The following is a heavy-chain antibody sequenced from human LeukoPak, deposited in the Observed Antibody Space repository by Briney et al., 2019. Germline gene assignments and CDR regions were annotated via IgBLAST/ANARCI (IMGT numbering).Heavy chain of an antibody. CDR3: TRGHWGLQS. Sequence: SETLSLTCTVSGASVTDYYWSWIRQSPGKGLEWISYIHHSGNSDYNPSLRSRVTTSLDASKNQFSLNLISVTAADTAVYYCTRGHWGLQSWSQGTLVTVSS. CDR2: IHHSGNS. J-gene: IGHJ5*02. CDR1: GASVTDYY. V-gene: IGHV4-59*02. D-gene: IGHD7-27*01.